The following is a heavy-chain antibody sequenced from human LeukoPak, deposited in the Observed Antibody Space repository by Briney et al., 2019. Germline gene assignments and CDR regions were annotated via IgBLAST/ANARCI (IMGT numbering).Heavy chain of an antibody. J-gene: IGHJ3*02. V-gene: IGHV3-48*03. CDR3: ARVGSVGIAAAGKGSAFDI. CDR2: ISSSGSTI. Sequence: GGSLRLSCAASGFTFSSYEMNWVRQAPGKGLEWVSYISSSGSTIYHADSVKGRFTISRDNAKNSLYLQMNSLRAEDTAVYYCARVGSVGIAAAGKGSAFDIWGQGTMVTVSS. CDR1: GFTFSSYE. D-gene: IGHD6-13*01.